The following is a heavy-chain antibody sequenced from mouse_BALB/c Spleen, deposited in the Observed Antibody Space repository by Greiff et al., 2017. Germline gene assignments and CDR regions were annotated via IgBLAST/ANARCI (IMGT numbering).Heavy chain of an antibody. J-gene: IGHJ3*01. V-gene: IGHV1-82*01. CDR1: GYAFSSSW. Sequence: QVQLQQSGPELVKPGASVKISCKASGYAFSSSWMNWVKQRPGQGLEWIGRIYPGDGDTNYNGKFKGKATLTADKSSSTAYMQLSSLTSVDSAVYFCARRRGYDGFAYWGQGTLVTVSA. CDR2: IYPGDGDT. D-gene: IGHD2-2*01. CDR3: ARRRGYDGFAY.